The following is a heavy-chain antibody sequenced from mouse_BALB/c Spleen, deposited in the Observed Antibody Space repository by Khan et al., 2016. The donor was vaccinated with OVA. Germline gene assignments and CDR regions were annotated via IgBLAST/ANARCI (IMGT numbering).Heavy chain of an antibody. D-gene: IGHD2-1*01. V-gene: IGHV2-2*02. CDR1: GFSLTSYG. CDR2: IWSGGST. J-gene: IGHJ4*01. Sequence: QVQLKQSGPGLVQPSQSLSITCPVSGFSLTSYGVPWVRQSPGKGLEWLGVIWSGGSTDYNSAFISRLTISKDNSKSQVFFKMNSLQANDTAIYYCARTYFSYGNYGDYYTMDYWGQGTSVTVSS. CDR3: ARTYFSYGNYGDYYTMDY.